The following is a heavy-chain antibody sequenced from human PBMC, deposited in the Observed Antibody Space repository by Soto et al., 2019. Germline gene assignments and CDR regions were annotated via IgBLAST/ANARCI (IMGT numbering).Heavy chain of an antibody. CDR3: ARHTPHKYSSSWYYFDY. CDR2: IYYSGST. D-gene: IGHD6-13*01. CDR1: GGSISSYY. V-gene: IGHV4-59*08. Sequence: SETLSLTCTVSGGSISSYYWSWIRQPPGKGLEWIGYIYYSGSTNYNPSLKSRVTISVDTSKNQFSLKLSSVTAADTSVYYCARHTPHKYSSSWYYFDYWGQGTLVTVSS. J-gene: IGHJ4*02.